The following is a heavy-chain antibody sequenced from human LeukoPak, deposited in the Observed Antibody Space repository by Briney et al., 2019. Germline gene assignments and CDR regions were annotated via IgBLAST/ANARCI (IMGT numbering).Heavy chain of an antibody. CDR3: ARLASGSYGPLTPFDY. D-gene: IGHD1-26*01. CDR2: IYYSGST. V-gene: IGHV4-59*08. CDR1: GGSISSYY. Sequence: SETLSLTRTVSGGSISSYYWSWIRQPPGKGLEWIGDIYYSGSTNYNPSLKSRVTISVDTSKNQFSLRLSSVTAADTAVYYSARLASGSYGPLTPFDYWGQGTLVTVSS. J-gene: IGHJ4*02.